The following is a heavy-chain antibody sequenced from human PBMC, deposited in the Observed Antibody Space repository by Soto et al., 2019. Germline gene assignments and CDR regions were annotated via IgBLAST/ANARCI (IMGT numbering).Heavy chain of an antibody. CDR2: ISDDGSTA. CDR3: ARGPRVSSTGTGAH. D-gene: IGHD1-1*01. CDR1: GFTFSAYW. J-gene: IGHJ4*02. V-gene: IGHV3-74*01. Sequence: GGSLRLSCAVSGFTFSAYWMHWVRQVTGKGLTWVSRISDDGSTATYADSVKGRFIICRDDAKNTLYLEMNTLRADDSGLYYCARGPRVSSTGTGAHWGRGTLVTVS.